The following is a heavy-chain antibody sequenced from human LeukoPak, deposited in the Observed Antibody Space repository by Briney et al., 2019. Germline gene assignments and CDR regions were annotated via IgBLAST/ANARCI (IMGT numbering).Heavy chain of an antibody. Sequence: PSETLSLTCTVSGVPISIYYWSWIPHPAGKGLEWIGLIYTSGSTNYNPSLKSRVTMSVDTSKNHFCLKLSSVPAADTAMYYCAKFQGYGYAFDIWGQGTMVTVSS. CDR1: GVPISIYY. J-gene: IGHJ3*02. CDR2: IYTSGST. V-gene: IGHV4-4*07. D-gene: IGHD5-18*01. CDR3: AKFQGYGYAFDI.